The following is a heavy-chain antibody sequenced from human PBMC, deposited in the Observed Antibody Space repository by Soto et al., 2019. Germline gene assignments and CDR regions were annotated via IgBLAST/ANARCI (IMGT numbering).Heavy chain of an antibody. CDR3: ARGGNRYSNTASGVGGFDF. Sequence: SETLSLTCTVSGVSISSSYWSWIRQSPGTGPEWIGYIYYTGTTNYNPSLKRRVTISLDTAKNQFSLNVNSLTTADTAVYFCARGGNRYSNTASGVGGFDFWGQGTLVTVSS. CDR1: GVSISSSY. J-gene: IGHJ4*02. D-gene: IGHD5-12*01. V-gene: IGHV4-59*01. CDR2: IYYTGTT.